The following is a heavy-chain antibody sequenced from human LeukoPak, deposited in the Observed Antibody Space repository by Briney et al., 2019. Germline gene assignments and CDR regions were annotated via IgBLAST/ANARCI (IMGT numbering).Heavy chain of an antibody. D-gene: IGHD3-22*01. V-gene: IGHV3-23*01. CDR2: ISGSGGST. Sequence: GGSLRLSCAASGLTFSNVYMNWVRQAPGKGLEWVSAISGSGGSTYYADSVKGRFTISRDNSKNTLYLQMNSLRAEDTAVYYCAKGDSYYYDSSGYVFDYWGQGTLVTVSS. CDR3: AKGDSYYYDSSGYVFDY. J-gene: IGHJ4*02. CDR1: GLTFSNVY.